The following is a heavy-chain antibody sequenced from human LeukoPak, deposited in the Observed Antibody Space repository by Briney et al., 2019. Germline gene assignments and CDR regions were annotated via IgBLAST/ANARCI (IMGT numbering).Heavy chain of an antibody. CDR2: IYYSGST. D-gene: IGHD3-22*01. V-gene: IGHV4-59*01. Sequence: PSETLSLTCTVSGGSISSYYWSWIRQPPGKGLEWIGYIYYSGSTNYNPSLKSRVTISVDTSKNQFSLKLSSVTAADTAVYYCARHCRVTMIVWDSWFDPWGQGTLVTVSS. CDR3: ARHCRVTMIVWDSWFDP. J-gene: IGHJ5*02. CDR1: GGSISSYY.